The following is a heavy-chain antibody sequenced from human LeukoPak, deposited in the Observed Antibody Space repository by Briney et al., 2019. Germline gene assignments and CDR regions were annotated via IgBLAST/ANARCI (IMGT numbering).Heavy chain of an antibody. D-gene: IGHD3-16*01. J-gene: IGHJ6*03. Sequence: ASVKVSCKASGYTFTSHSVHWVRQAPGQGLEWMGIINPSTGSTTYAQKFQGRVTMTRDTSISTAYMELSRLRSDDTAVYYCAREGGIRSGTYYYYYYMDVWGKGTTVTVSS. V-gene: IGHV1-2*02. CDR1: GYTFTSHS. CDR3: AREGGIRSGTYYYYYYMDV. CDR2: INPSTGST.